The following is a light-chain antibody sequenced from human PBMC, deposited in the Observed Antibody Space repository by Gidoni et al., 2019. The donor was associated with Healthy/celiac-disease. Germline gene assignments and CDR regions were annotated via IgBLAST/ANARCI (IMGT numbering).Light chain of an antibody. Sequence: EIVMTQSPATLSVSPGERATLSCRASQSDSSNLAWYQQKPGQAPMLLIYGASTRATGIPARFSGSGSGTEFTLTISSLQSEDFAVYYCQQYNNSWTFGQGTKVEIK. CDR1: QSDSSN. CDR2: GAS. CDR3: QQYNNSWT. J-gene: IGKJ1*01. V-gene: IGKV3-15*01.